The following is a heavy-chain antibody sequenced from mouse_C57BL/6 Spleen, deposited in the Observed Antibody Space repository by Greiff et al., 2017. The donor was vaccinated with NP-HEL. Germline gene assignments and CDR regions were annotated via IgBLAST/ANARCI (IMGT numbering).Heavy chain of an antibody. D-gene: IGHD2-2*01. V-gene: IGHV5-4*03. CDR2: ISDGGSYT. CDR3: ARGGGLRREAWFAY. J-gene: IGHJ3*01. Sequence: EVKLMESGGGLVKPGGSLKLSCAASGFTFSSYAMSWVRQTPEKRLEWVATISDGGSYTYYPDNVKGRFTISRDNAKNNLYLQMSHLKSEDTAMYYCARGGGLRREAWFAYWGQGTLVTVSA. CDR1: GFTFSSYA.